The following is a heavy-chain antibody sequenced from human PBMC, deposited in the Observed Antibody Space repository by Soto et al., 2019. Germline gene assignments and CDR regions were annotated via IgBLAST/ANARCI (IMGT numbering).Heavy chain of an antibody. CDR1: GFTFSSYW. D-gene: IGHD3-9*01. V-gene: IGHV3-7*01. Sequence: PGGSLRLSGAASGFTFSSYWMSWVLQAPGKGLEWVANIKQDGSEKYYVDAVKGRFTISRDNAKNALYLQMNGLRAEDTAVYYCARDLLLRYFDWLSPPVGYYYGMDVWGQGTTVTVSS. CDR2: IKQDGSEK. CDR3: ARDLLLRYFDWLSPPVGYYYGMDV. J-gene: IGHJ6*02.